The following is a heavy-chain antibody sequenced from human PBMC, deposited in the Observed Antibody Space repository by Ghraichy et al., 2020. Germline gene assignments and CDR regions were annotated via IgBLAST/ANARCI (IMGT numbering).Heavy chain of an antibody. CDR3: AREGYYDFWSGYYSHYGMDV. D-gene: IGHD3-3*01. J-gene: IGHJ6*02. CDR2: INAGNGNT. V-gene: IGHV1-3*01. CDR1: GYTFTSYA. Sequence: ASVKVSCKASGYTFTSYAMHWVRQAPGQRLEWMGWINAGNGNTKYSQKFQGRVTITRDTSASTAYMELSSLRSEDTAVYYCAREGYYDFWSGYYSHYGMDVWGQGTTVTVSS.